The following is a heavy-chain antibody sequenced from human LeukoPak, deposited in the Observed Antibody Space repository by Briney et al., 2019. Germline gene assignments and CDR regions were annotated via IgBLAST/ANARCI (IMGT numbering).Heavy chain of an antibody. J-gene: IGHJ4*02. D-gene: IGHD2-21*02. CDR2: ISGSCGST. Sequence: GGSLRLSCAASGFPFRSYAMSWVRQAPGKGLEWVSAISGSCGSTYYADSVNGRFTISRDNSKNTLYLQMNSLRAEDTAVYYCAKVSATARFDYWGQGTLVTVSS. CDR3: AKVSATARFDY. V-gene: IGHV3-23*01. CDR1: GFPFRSYA.